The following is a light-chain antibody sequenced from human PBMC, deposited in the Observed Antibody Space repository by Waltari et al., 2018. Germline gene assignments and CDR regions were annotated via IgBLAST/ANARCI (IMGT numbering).Light chain of an antibody. CDR3: QYYDSSPLWT. Sequence: EIVLTQSPGTLSLSPGERATLSCRASQSIDSTYLAWYQQKPGQPPRLLIYGASNRATGISDRFSGSVSGTDFTLTNSRLDPEDFAVYYCQYYDSSPLWTFGQGTKVEIK. J-gene: IGKJ1*01. CDR1: QSIDSTY. V-gene: IGKV3-20*01. CDR2: GAS.